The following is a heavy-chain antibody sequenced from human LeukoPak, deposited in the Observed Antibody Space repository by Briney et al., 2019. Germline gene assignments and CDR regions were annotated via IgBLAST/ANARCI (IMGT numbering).Heavy chain of an antibody. Sequence: ASLKVSCRASGYTFTGYYIHWVRQAPGQGLEWMGVINPSGGSTTSAQKFQGRVTMTRDTSTSTVYMELRSLRSEDTAVYYCARGPGPADDGGGYCFDYWGQGTLVTVSS. V-gene: IGHV1-46*01. J-gene: IGHJ4*02. CDR2: INPSGGST. CDR1: GYTFTGYY. CDR3: ARGPGPADDGGGYCFDY. D-gene: IGHD3-22*01.